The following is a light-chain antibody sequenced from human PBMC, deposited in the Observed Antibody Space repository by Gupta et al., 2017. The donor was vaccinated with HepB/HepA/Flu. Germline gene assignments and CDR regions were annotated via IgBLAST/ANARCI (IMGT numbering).Light chain of an antibody. CDR2: GRS. J-gene: IGKJ1*01. V-gene: IGKV3-20*01. CDR1: QSVSSGY. Sequence: EIVLTQSPGTLSSSPGERATLSCRASQSVSSGYLAWYQQKPGQAPRLLIYGRSRRANGIPDRFSGSGSGTEFTLTISRLEPEDFAVYYCQQYGSLLWTFGQGTKVEIK. CDR3: QQYGSLLWT.